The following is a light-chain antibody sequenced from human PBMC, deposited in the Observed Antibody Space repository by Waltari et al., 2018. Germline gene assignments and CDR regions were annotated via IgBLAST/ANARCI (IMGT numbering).Light chain of an antibody. Sequence: SSELTQDPAVSVALGQPVRITCQGDSLRRYYASWYQQKPGQAPVLVIYGKNNRPSGIPDRFSGSSSGNTASLTITGAQAEDEADYYCNSRDSSGIRYVFGTGTKVTVL. CDR1: SLRRYY. CDR3: NSRDSSGIRYV. CDR2: GKN. V-gene: IGLV3-19*01. J-gene: IGLJ1*01.